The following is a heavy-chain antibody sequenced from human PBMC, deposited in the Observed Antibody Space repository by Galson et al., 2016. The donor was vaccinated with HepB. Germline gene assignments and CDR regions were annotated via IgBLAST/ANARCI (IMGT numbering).Heavy chain of an antibody. CDR1: GASLNRNAYY. CDR3: AAGYNWDF. J-gene: IGHJ1*01. V-gene: IGHV4-61*08. D-gene: IGHD1-7*01. CDR2: IYYSGST. Sequence: SETLSLTCTVSGASLNRNAYYWDWIRQPPGKGLEWIGYIYYSGSTNYNPSLKSRVTISAATSKNQFSLNLSSVTAADTAVYYCAAGYNWDFWGPGTLVSVS.